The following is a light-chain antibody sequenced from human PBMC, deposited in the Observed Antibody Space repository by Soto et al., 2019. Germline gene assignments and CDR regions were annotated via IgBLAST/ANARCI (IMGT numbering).Light chain of an antibody. CDR2: DAS. Sequence: EIVLTQSPATLSVSPVERATLSCRASQSISSNLAWFQQKPGQAPRLLIYDASTMATGFPARFSGSGSGTEFTLTISSLQSEDFATYYCLQHYNFSWTFGQGTKVDI. V-gene: IGKV3-15*01. CDR1: QSISSN. J-gene: IGKJ1*01. CDR3: LQHYNFSWT.